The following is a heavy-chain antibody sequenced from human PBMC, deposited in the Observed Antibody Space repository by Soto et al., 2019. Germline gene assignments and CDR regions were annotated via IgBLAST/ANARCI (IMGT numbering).Heavy chain of an antibody. CDR1: GFSVGDNY. J-gene: IGHJ6*02. D-gene: IGHD3-16*01. V-gene: IGHV3-11*06. CDR3: ARSSGRRHVFTFDYGLDV. CDR2: SSSSGGYT. Sequence: QVQLVETGGGLVEPGGSLRLSCAASGFSVGDNYMTWIRQAPGKGLEWLSYSSSSGGYTNYADSVKGRFTISRDNAKNCLYLQMDSLRAEDTAVYLCARSSGRRHVFTFDYGLDVWGQGTTVTVSS.